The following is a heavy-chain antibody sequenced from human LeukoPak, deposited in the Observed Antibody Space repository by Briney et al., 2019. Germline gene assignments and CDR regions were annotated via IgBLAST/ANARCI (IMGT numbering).Heavy chain of an antibody. J-gene: IGHJ5*02. CDR3: ARGPVVVPAAMRVRWFDP. V-gene: IGHV4-61*08. CDR1: GGSVSSGGYY. CDR2: INHSGST. Sequence: PSETLSLTCTVSGGSVSSGGYYWSWIRQPPGKGLEWIGEINHSGSTNYNPSLKSRVTISVDTSKNQFSLKLSSVTAADTAVYYCARGPVVVPAAMRVRWFDPWGQGTLVTVS. D-gene: IGHD2-2*01.